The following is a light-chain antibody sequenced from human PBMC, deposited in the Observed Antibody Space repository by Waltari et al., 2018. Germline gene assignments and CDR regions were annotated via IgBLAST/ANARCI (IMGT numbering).Light chain of an antibody. CDR2: AAS. CDR3: QRSYTPPST. Sequence: MTQSPSSLSASVGDRVTITCRASQSIAGYLNWYQQKPGKAPKLLIYAASTLQSGVPSRFSGSGSGTDFTLTISSLQPEDFATYYCQRSYTPPSTFGQGTKLEIK. V-gene: IGKV1-39*01. CDR1: QSIAGY. J-gene: IGKJ2*01.